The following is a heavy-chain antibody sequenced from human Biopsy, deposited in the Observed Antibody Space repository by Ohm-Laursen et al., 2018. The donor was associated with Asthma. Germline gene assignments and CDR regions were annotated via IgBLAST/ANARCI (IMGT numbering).Heavy chain of an antibody. CDR1: GFVFSQCG. Sequence: SLRLSCAASGFVFSQCGMHWVRQGPGKGLGGVALESPDGTNKYYEDSVKGRFTISRDNSRNRLYLQINRLTVEDSAVYFCARQSGQDYGDSSGFDIWGQGTKVAVSS. J-gene: IGHJ3*02. CDR2: ESPDGTNK. V-gene: IGHV3-30*03. D-gene: IGHD3-22*01. CDR3: ARQSGQDYGDSSGFDI.